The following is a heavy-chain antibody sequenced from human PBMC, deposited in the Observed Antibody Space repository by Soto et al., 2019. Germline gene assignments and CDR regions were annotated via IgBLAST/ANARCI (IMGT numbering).Heavy chain of an antibody. J-gene: IGHJ4*02. D-gene: IGHD6-13*01. CDR1: GGSISSSSYY. CDR2: IYYSGST. CDR3: ARQGYFGLAAADPFDY. Sequence: PSETLSLTCTVSGGSISSSSYYWGWIRQPPGKGLEWIGSIYYSGSTYYNPSLKSRVTISVDTSENQFSLKLSSVTAADTAVYYCARQGYFGLAAADPFDYWGQGTLVTVSS. V-gene: IGHV4-39*01.